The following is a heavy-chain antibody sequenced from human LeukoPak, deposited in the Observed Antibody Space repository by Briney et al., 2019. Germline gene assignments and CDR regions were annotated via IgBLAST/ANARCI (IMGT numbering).Heavy chain of an antibody. Sequence: GGSLRLSCVGSGFTFRSHAMSWVRQAPEKGLEFVSGIYENGGTTYYADSVKGRFSISRDNSKNTLYLQMDSLRGEDTAVYYCAKDFRISYSAHFDYWGQGALVTVSS. J-gene: IGHJ4*02. CDR1: GFTFRSHA. D-gene: IGHD2-21*01. V-gene: IGHV3-23*01. CDR3: AKDFRISYSAHFDY. CDR2: IYENGGTT.